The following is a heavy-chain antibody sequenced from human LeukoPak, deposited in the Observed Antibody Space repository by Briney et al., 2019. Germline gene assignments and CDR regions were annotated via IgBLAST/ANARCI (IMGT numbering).Heavy chain of an antibody. D-gene: IGHD6-19*01. J-gene: IGHJ4*02. CDR1: GGSIGTYS. V-gene: IGHV4-59*01. CDR2: IHYSETT. CDR3: ARGFSSGLIEY. Sequence: SETLSLTCTVSGGSIGTYSWAWVRQPPGRGLEWIGYIHYSETTNYSPSLKSRMTISLDTSKNQFSLKLTSVTAADTAVYMCARGFSSGLIEYWGQGSWSPSPQ.